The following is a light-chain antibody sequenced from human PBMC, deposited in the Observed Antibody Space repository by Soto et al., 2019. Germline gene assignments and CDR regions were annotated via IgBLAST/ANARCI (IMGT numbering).Light chain of an antibody. Sequence: DIQMTQSPSTLSASVGDRVTITCRASQSISSWLAWYQQKPGKAPKLLIYKASTLESGVPSRFSGSGSGTEFTLTISSLQPEDFATYYCQHSYKSPLTFGQGTKVDIK. CDR3: QHSYKSPLT. CDR2: KAS. J-gene: IGKJ1*01. V-gene: IGKV1-5*03. CDR1: QSISSW.